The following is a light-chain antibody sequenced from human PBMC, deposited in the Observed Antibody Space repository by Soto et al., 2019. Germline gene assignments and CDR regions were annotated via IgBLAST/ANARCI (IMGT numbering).Light chain of an antibody. J-gene: IGKJ5*01. CDR2: DAS. Sequence: EVVFTQSPDTLSFSPGDTATLSCRASQSVTTFLGWYQQKPGQAPRLLIYDASTRAAGIPARFSGSGSGTDFTLTISSLEPEDFAFYYCQQRSNWPPGITLGQGTRLEIK. V-gene: IGKV3-11*01. CDR3: QQRSNWPPGIT. CDR1: QSVTTF.